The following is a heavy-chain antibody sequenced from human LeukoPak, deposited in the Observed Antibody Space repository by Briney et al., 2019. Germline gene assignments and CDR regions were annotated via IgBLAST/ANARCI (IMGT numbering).Heavy chain of an antibody. CDR2: FYVGGAT. CDR1: GFSVTNNY. CDR3: ASEGGDYGDP. J-gene: IGHJ5*02. D-gene: IGHD4/OR15-4a*01. Sequence: GGSLRLSCAVSGFSVTNNYMSWVRQAPGKGLEWVSVFYVGGATYYADSVKGRFTISRDNAKNTLYLQMNSLRAEDTAVYYCASEGGDYGDPWGQGTLVTVSS. V-gene: IGHV3-53*01.